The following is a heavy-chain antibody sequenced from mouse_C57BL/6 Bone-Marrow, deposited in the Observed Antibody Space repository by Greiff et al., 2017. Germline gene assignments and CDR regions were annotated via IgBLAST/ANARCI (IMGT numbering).Heavy chain of an antibody. Sequence: EVQLQESGGDLVKPGGSLKLSCAASGFTFSSYGMSWVRQTPDKRLEWVATISSGGSYTYYPDSVKGRFTISRDNAKNTLYLQMSSLKSEDTAMYYCARHPLSTTVVATPDYWGQGTTLTVSS. V-gene: IGHV5-6*01. J-gene: IGHJ2*01. CDR3: ARHPLSTTVVATPDY. CDR1: GFTFSSYG. CDR2: ISSGGSYT. D-gene: IGHD1-1*01.